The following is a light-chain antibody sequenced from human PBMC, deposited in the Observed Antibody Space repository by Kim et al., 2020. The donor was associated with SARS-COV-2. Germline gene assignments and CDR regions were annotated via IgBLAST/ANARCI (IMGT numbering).Light chain of an antibody. CDR1: SSDVGTY. J-gene: IGLJ3*02. CDR3: SSYTSSDTWV. Sequence: QSVLTQPASVSGSPGQSITVSCTGTSSDVGTYISWYQQHPGKVPKLLIYEVSKRPSGASDRFSGSKSGNTASLTISGLQAEDEAHYYCSSYTSSDTWVFGGGTQLTVL. CDR2: EVS. V-gene: IGLV2-14*01.